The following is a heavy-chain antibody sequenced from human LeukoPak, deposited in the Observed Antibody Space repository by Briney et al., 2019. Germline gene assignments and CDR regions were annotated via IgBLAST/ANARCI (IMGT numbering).Heavy chain of an antibody. D-gene: IGHD3-10*01. CDR3: ARVGPLWFGELFTPLPYYYYYGMDV. V-gene: IGHV3-48*02. Sequence: GGSLRLSCAASGFTFGSYSMNWVRQAPGKGLEWVSYISSSSTIYYADSVKGRFTISRDNAKNSLYLQMNSLRDEDTAVYYCARVGPLWFGELFTPLPYYYYYGMDVWGQGTTVTVSS. CDR1: GFTFGSYS. J-gene: IGHJ6*02. CDR2: ISSSSTI.